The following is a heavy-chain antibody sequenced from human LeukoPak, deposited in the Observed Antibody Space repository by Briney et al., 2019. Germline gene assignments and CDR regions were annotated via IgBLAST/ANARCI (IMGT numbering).Heavy chain of an antibody. CDR1: GFTFRNYA. D-gene: IGHD3-3*01. CDR2: ISGSGDYT. V-gene: IGHV3-23*01. CDR3: AKDPYYGFWSGYYFFDY. J-gene: IGHJ4*02. Sequence: GGSLRLSCAASGFTFRNYAVSWVRQAPGKGLEWVSGISGSGDYTYYADSVKGRFTIFRDTSTNTLYLEMNSLRAEDTAVYYCAKDPYYGFWSGYYFFDYWGQGTLVTVSS.